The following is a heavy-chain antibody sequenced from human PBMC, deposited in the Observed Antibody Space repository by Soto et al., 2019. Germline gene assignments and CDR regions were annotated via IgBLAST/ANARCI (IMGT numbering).Heavy chain of an antibody. CDR1: GYTFTGYY. Sequence: ASVKVSCKASGYTFTGYYMHWVRQAPGQGLEWMGWINPNSGGTNYAQKFQGWLTMTRDTSISTAYMELSRLRSDDTAVYYCAREGRYCSGGSCSYGMDVWGQGTTVTVSS. J-gene: IGHJ6*02. CDR2: INPNSGGT. V-gene: IGHV1-2*04. D-gene: IGHD2-15*01. CDR3: AREGRYCSGGSCSYGMDV.